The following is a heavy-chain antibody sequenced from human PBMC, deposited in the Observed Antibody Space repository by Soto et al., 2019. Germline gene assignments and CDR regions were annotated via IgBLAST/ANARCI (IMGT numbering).Heavy chain of an antibody. J-gene: IGHJ4*02. V-gene: IGHV3-53*01. D-gene: IGHD1-1*01. CDR1: GFTVSSNY. Sequence: PGGSLRLSCAASGFTVSSNYMSWVRQAPGKGLEWVSVIYSGGSTYYADSVKGRFTISRDNSKNTLYLQMNSLRAEDTAVYYCASTGMATTQPYRDYWGQGTMVTVSS. CDR2: IYSGGST. CDR3: ASTGMATTQPYRDY.